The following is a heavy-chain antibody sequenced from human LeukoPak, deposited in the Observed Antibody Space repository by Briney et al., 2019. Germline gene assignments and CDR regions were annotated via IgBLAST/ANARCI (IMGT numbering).Heavy chain of an antibody. J-gene: IGHJ6*03. D-gene: IGHD3-10*01. V-gene: IGHV1-24*01. CDR3: ATEVSSPDYNYYMDV. Sequence: GASVKVSCKVSGFRLTELSMQWVRQAPGRGLEWMGGLNPEDDEPVYAQRFQGRVTMTEDTSTDTAYMELSNLRSEDTAVYYCATEVSSPDYNYYMDVWGRGTTVTVSS. CDR1: GFRLTELS. CDR2: LNPEDDEP.